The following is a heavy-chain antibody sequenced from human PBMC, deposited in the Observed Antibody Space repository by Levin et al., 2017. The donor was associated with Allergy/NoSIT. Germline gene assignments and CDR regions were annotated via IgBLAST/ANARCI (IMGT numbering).Heavy chain of an antibody. J-gene: IGHJ4*02. CDR3: ARQEGSSGWGY. CDR1: GYSFTTYW. CDR2: INPGDSDT. D-gene: IGHD6-19*01. Sequence: GESLKISCQGSGYSFTTYWVGWVRQMPGKGLEWMGIINPGDSDTRYSPSFQGQVTISADESISTAYLQWTSLEASDTAIYYCARQEGSSGWGYWGQGTLVTVSS. V-gene: IGHV5-51*01.